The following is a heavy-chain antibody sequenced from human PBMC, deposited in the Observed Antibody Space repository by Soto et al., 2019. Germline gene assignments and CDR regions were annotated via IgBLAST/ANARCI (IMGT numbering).Heavy chain of an antibody. J-gene: IGHJ5*02. CDR3: ARVGRYYDFWSGSNPLYWFDT. V-gene: IGHV4-34*01. Sequence: SETLSLTCAVYGGSFSGYYWSWIRQPPGKGLEWIGEINHSGSTNYNPSLKSRVTISVDTSKNQFSLKLSSVTAADTAVYYCARVGRYYDFWSGSNPLYWFDTWGQGTLVNVS. CDR2: INHSGST. D-gene: IGHD3-3*01. CDR1: GGSFSGYY.